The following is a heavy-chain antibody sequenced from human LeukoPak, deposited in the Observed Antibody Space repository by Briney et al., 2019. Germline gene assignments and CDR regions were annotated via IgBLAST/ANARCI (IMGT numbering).Heavy chain of an antibody. V-gene: IGHV4-59*01. CDR3: ARGGVWGSLPFDY. CDR1: GGSISSYY. Sequence: SETLSLTCTASGGSISSYYWSWIRQPPGKGLEWIGYIYYSGSTNYNPSLKSRVTISVDTSKNQFSLKLSSVTAADTAVYYCARGGVWGSLPFDYWGQGTLVTVSS. D-gene: IGHD3-16*01. CDR2: IYYSGST. J-gene: IGHJ4*02.